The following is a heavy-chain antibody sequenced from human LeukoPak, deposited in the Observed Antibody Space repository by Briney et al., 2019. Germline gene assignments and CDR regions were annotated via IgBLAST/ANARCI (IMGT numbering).Heavy chain of an antibody. J-gene: IGHJ3*02. CDR3: ARGGGAFDI. V-gene: IGHV4-31*03. CDR2: IYYSGST. Sequence: SQTLSLTCTVSGGSISSGGYYWSWIRQHPGKGLEWIGYIYYSGSTYYNPSLKSRVTISVDTSKNQFSLQLNSVTPEDTALYYCARGGGAFDIWGQGTMVTVSS. D-gene: IGHD2-15*01. CDR1: GGSISSGGYY.